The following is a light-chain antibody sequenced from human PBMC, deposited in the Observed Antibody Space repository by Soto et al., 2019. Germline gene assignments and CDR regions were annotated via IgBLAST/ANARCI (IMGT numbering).Light chain of an antibody. V-gene: IGKV1-5*03. CDR1: QTISDW. Sequence: DIQMTQSPSTPSASIGDRVTITCRASQTISDWLAWHQQKPGKAPKLLIYKASSLESGVPSRFSGSGSGTEFTLSISRLQTDDFATYYCQQYGSFSPVTFGGGTKVDIK. J-gene: IGKJ4*01. CDR3: QQYGSFSPVT. CDR2: KAS.